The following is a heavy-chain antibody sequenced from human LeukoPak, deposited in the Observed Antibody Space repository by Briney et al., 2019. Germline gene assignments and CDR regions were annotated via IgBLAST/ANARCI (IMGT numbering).Heavy chain of an antibody. J-gene: IGHJ4*02. CDR3: AKVLDPYFDY. V-gene: IGHV3-23*01. CDR1: GFTFSNYA. Sequence: PGGSLRLSCAASGFTFSNYAMNWVRQAPGKGLEWVSAISDSGRTYYADSVKGRFTISRDNSKNTLYLQMNSLRAEDTAVYYCAKVLDPYFDYWGQGTLVTVSS. CDR2: ISDSGRT.